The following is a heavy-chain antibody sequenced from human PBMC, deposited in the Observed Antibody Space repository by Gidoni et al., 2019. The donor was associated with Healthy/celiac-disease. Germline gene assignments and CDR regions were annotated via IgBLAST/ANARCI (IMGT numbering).Heavy chain of an antibody. J-gene: IGHJ6*02. CDR1: GFTFSSYA. V-gene: IGHV3-23*01. Sequence: EVQLLESGGGLVQPAGSLRLSCAASGFTFSSYAISWVRQAPGQGLEWVSAISGSGGSTYYADSVKGRFTISRDNSKNTLYLQMNSLRAEDTAVYYCAKDYATMSVVVPAAIEGTYYYYGMDVWGQGTTVTVSS. CDR3: AKDYATMSVVVPAAIEGTYYYYGMDV. CDR2: ISGSGGST. D-gene: IGHD2-2*02.